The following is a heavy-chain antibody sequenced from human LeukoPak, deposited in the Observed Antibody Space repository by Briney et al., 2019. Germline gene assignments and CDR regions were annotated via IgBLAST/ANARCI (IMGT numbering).Heavy chain of an antibody. Sequence: ASVKVSCRASGYTFIGYYLHWVRQAPGQGLEWMGWINPNSGASNYVQNFQGRVTLTRDTSISTAYMDLSSLRSDDTAVYYCARVITMVRGVIPCWFDPWGQGTLVTVSS. CDR1: GYTFIGYY. CDR3: ARVITMVRGVIPCWFDP. D-gene: IGHD3-10*01. CDR2: INPNSGAS. J-gene: IGHJ5*02. V-gene: IGHV1-2*02.